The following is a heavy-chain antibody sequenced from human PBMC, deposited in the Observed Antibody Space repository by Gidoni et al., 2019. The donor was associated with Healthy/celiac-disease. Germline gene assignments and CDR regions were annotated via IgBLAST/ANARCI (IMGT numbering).Heavy chain of an antibody. D-gene: IGHD6-13*01. J-gene: IGHJ6*02. Sequence: QVQLVESGGGVVQPGRSLRLSCAASGFTFSSYGMHWVRQAPGKGLEWVAVIWYDGSNKYYADSVKGRFTISRDNSKNTLYLQMNSLRAEDTAVYYCARGIAAPRGLFFGMDVWGQGTTVTVSS. CDR2: IWYDGSNK. CDR1: GFTFSSYG. CDR3: ARGIAAPRGLFFGMDV. V-gene: IGHV3-33*01.